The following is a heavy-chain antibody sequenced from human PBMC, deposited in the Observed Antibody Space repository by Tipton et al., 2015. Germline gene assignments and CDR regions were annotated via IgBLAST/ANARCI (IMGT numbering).Heavy chain of an antibody. D-gene: IGHD1-26*01. CDR3: ARSKRPGDYYYYPMDV. Sequence: SLRLSCAASGFTFSDYYMDWIRQVPGKGLEWISHISSSGSMAYYTDSVEGRFTISRDNAKNSLNLQMNSLRVEDTAVYYCARSKRPGDYYYYPMDVWGQGTTVIVSS. J-gene: IGHJ6*02. CDR1: GFTFSDYY. V-gene: IGHV3-11*01. CDR2: ISSSGSMA.